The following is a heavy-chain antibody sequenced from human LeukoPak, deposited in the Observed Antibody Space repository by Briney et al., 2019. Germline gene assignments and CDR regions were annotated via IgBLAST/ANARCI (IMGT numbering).Heavy chain of an antibody. D-gene: IGHD2-2*01. CDR1: GLTFSNAW. V-gene: IGHV3-23*01. CDR2: ISGSGGST. J-gene: IGHJ4*02. CDR3: AKGWIGYCSSTSCSFDY. Sequence: GGSLRLSCAASGLTFSNAWMSWVRQAPGKGLEWVSAISGSGGSTYYADSVKGRFTISRDNSKNTLYLQMNSLRAEDTAVYYCAKGWIGYCSSTSCSFDYWGQGTLVTVSS.